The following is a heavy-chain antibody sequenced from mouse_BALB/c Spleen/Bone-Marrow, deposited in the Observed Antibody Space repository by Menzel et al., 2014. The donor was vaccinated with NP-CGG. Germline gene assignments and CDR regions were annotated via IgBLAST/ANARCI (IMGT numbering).Heavy chain of an antibody. Sequence: EVQLQQSGAELVKPGASVKLSCSASGFSIKDTYMHWVKQRPEQGLEWIGRIDPANGNTKYDPKFQDKATITADTSSNTVDLQLSSLTFEDTAVYYCARQEFAIYWYFDVWGAGTTVTVSS. J-gene: IGHJ1*01. D-gene: IGHD1-3*01. V-gene: IGHV14-3*02. CDR1: GFSIKDTY. CDR3: ARQEFAIYWYFDV. CDR2: IDPANGNT.